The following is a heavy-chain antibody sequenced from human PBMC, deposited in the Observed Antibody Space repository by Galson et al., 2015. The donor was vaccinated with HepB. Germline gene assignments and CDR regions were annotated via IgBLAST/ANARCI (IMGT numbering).Heavy chain of an antibody. CDR3: AHRELRFSMNCFDP. J-gene: IGHJ5*02. V-gene: IGHV2-5*02. CDR2: IYWDNDK. Sequence: PALVKPTQTLTLTCTFSGFSLSTSGMGVGWIRQSPGKALEWLALIYWDNDKRYSPSLKSRLTITKDTSKNQVVLTMTNMVPVDTATYYCAHRELRFSMNCFDPWGQGILVTVSS. CDR1: GFSLSTSGMG. D-gene: IGHD5-12*01.